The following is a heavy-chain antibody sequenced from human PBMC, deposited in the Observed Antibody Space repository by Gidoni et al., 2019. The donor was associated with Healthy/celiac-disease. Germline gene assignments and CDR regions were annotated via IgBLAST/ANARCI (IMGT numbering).Heavy chain of an antibody. Sequence: EVQLLESGGGLVQPGGSLRLSCAASGFPFSSYAMSWVRQAPGKGLEWVSAISGSGGSTYYADSVKGRFTISRDNSKNTLYLQMNSLRAEDTAVYYCAKDPDYYGSGSYYDYWGQGTLVTVSS. CDR2: ISGSGGST. CDR1: GFPFSSYA. V-gene: IGHV3-23*01. D-gene: IGHD3-10*01. CDR3: AKDPDYYGSGSYYDY. J-gene: IGHJ4*02.